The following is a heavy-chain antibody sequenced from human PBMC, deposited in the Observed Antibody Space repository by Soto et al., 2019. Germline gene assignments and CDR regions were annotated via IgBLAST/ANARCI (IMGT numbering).Heavy chain of an antibody. CDR3: AKIGGSGWPFDS. Sequence: PGGSLRLSCAASGFTLSSYAMSWVRQAPGEGLEWVSTISGSGYSTYYADSVKGRFTISRDNSKNTLYLQMNSLRAEDTAVYYCAKIGGSGWPFDSWGQGTLVTVSS. D-gene: IGHD6-19*01. J-gene: IGHJ4*02. CDR1: GFTLSSYA. V-gene: IGHV3-23*01. CDR2: ISGSGYST.